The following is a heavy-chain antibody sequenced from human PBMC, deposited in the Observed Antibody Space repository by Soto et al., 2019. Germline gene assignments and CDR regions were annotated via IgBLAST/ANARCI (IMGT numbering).Heavy chain of an antibody. CDR2: IFSNTER. D-gene: IGHD3-10*01. Sequence: QVTLKESGPVLVKATETLTLTCSISGFSLTTGRMGVSWIRQPPGKALEWLAHIFSNTERSYTTSLQNRLSIASDNTKRHVVLTLTDVGPFDTATYFCARLVADSCGYYYGLDVWGQGASVTVS. V-gene: IGHV2-26*03. CDR1: GFSLTTGRMG. J-gene: IGHJ6*02. CDR3: ARLVADSCGYYYGLDV.